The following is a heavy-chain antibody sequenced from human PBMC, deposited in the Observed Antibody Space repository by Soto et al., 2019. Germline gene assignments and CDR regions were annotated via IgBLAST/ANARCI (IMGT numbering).Heavy chain of an antibody. CDR3: TKQKGDSPTYNGTDV. V-gene: IGHV6-1*01. CDR1: GDSVSSNSAA. CDR2: AYYRSQWYY. Sequence: SQTLSLTCAISGDSVSSNSAAWNWIRQSPSRGLEWLGRAYYRSQWYYDSAVSVRSRITVIPDTSKNQFSLQLSSVTPEDTAVYFCTKQKGDSPTYNGTDVWGQGTTVTVSS. J-gene: IGHJ6*02. D-gene: IGHD2-21*02.